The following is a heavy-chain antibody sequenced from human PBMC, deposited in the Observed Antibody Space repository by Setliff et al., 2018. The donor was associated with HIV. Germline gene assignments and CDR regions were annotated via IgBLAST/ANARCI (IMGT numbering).Heavy chain of an antibody. Sequence: GSLRLSCAASGFTFSSYALSWVRQAPGKGLEWVSTISGSGGSTYYADSVKGRFTISRDSSKNTLYLQMNSLRAEDTAVYYCAKTPVGYSSTWFYYFDYWGQGTLVTVSS. D-gene: IGHD6-13*01. CDR2: ISGSGGST. V-gene: IGHV3-23*01. CDR1: GFTFSSYA. J-gene: IGHJ4*02. CDR3: AKTPVGYSSTWFYYFDY.